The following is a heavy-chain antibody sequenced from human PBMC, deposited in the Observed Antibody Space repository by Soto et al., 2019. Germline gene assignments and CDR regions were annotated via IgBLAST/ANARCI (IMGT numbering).Heavy chain of an antibody. CDR1: GGTFSSYA. CDR2: IIPIFGTA. V-gene: IGHV1-69*13. J-gene: IGHJ6*02. Sequence: SVKVSCKASGGTFSSYAISWVRQAPGQGLEWMGGIIPIFGTANYAQKFQGRVTITADESTSTAYMELSSLRSEDTAVYYCARYDSSGYYWPYYYYGMDVWGQGTTVTVSS. CDR3: ARYDSSGYYWPYYYYGMDV. D-gene: IGHD3-22*01.